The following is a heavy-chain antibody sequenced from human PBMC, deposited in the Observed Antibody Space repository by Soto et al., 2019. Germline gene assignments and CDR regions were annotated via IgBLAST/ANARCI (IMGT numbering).Heavy chain of an antibody. CDR3: ARIPVDTYMIYWSDP. CDR1: GDSVCSGDYY. D-gene: IGHD3-16*01. V-gene: IGHV4-61*08. CDR2: CYHSGRT. Sequence: SETLSLPCSVSGDSVCSGDYYWSWIRQPPGKRLERNRHCYHSGRTNYIPSLKSRRTRPVNTAKNQSPRKLNSVTPADKAVYYCARIPVDTYMIYWSDPWGQGTQVTVSS. J-gene: IGHJ5*02.